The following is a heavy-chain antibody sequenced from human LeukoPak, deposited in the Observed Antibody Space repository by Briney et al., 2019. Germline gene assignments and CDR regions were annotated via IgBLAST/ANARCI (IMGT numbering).Heavy chain of an antibody. CDR1: GGSISSSSYY. D-gene: IGHD1-26*01. J-gene: IGHJ4*02. V-gene: IGHV4-39*07. Sequence: MPSETLSLTCTVSGGSISSSSYYWGWIRQPPGKGLEWIGSIYYSGSTYYNPSLKSRVTISVDTSKNQFSLKLSSVTAADTAVYYCARVFTVGATLPKPFDYWGQGTLVTVSS. CDR2: IYYSGST. CDR3: ARVFTVGATLPKPFDY.